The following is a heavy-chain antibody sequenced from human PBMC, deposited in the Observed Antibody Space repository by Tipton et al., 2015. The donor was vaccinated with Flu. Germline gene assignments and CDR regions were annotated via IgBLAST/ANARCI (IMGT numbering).Heavy chain of an antibody. CDR3: ARDQFDIVVVPAAISDAFDI. V-gene: IGHV3-33*01. Sequence: SLRLSCAASGFTFSSYGMHWVRQAPGKGLEWVAVIWYDGSNKYYADSVKGRFTISRDNSKNTLYLQMNSLRAEDTAVYYCARDQFDIVVVPAAISDAFDIWGQGTMVTVSS. D-gene: IGHD2-2*01. J-gene: IGHJ3*02. CDR1: GFTFSSYG. CDR2: IWYDGSNK.